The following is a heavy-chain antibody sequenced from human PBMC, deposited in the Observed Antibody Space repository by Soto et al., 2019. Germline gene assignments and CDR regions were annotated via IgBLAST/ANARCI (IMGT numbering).Heavy chain of an antibody. J-gene: IGHJ4*02. CDR2: IYWDDDK. V-gene: IGHV2-5*02. D-gene: IGHD3-3*01. CDR1: GFSLTTSGVG. Sequence: QITLNESGPTQVKPRQTLTLTCTFSGFSLTTSGVGVGWIRQSPGTAPEWLALIYWDDDKRYSPSLKSRLTISKDTTKNQVVLTMADLEPADTATYYCAHRVLRTVFGLVTTTASYFDCWGQGNPVAVSS. CDR3: AHRVLRTVFGLVTTTASYFDC.